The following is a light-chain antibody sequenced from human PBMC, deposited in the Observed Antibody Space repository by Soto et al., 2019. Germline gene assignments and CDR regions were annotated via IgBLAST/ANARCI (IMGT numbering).Light chain of an antibody. CDR1: QNINSW. V-gene: IGKV1-5*03. CDR3: QQYNLYST. J-gene: IGKJ1*01. CDR2: MAS. Sequence: DIQMTQSPSTLSASVGDRVTIACRASQNINSWLAWYQQKPGKAPKLLIYMASSLEGGVPSRFSGSGSGTEFTLTISSLQPDDFATYYCQQYNLYSTFGQGTKVEIK.